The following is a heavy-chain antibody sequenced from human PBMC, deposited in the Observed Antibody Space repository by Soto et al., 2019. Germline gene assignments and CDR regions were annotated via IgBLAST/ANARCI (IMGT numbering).Heavy chain of an antibody. Sequence: QITLKESGPALVKPTQTLTLTCTFSGFSLSTSGVGVGWIRQPPGKALEWLAFIYWDDDKRYSPSLMSRLTITQETSKNPVVLTKTKMDPVDTAKKYCAHHSGGIFDYWGQGTLVTVSS. J-gene: IGHJ4*02. D-gene: IGHD3-10*01. V-gene: IGHV2-5*02. CDR1: GFSLSTSGVG. CDR3: AHHSGGIFDY. CDR2: IYWDDDK.